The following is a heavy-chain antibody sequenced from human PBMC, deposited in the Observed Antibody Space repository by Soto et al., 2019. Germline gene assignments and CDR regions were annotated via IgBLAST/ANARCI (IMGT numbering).Heavy chain of an antibody. CDR1: GRSISSGGYY. Sequence: PSETLSLTCTVSGRSISSGGYYWSWIRQQPGKGLEWIGYIYYSGSTYYNPSLKSRVTISVDTSKNQFSMKLSSVTAADTAVYYCARGGLTTVTIYYYYYMDVWGKGTTVTVSS. V-gene: IGHV4-31*03. CDR2: IYYSGST. J-gene: IGHJ6*03. CDR3: ARGGLTTVTIYYYYYMDV. D-gene: IGHD4-17*01.